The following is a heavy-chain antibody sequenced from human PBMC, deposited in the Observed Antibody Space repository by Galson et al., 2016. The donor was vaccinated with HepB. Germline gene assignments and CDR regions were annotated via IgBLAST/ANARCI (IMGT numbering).Heavy chain of an antibody. CDR1: GFTFSTYG. V-gene: IGHV3-33*01. CDR2: IWFDGPNK. Sequence: SLRLSCAASGFTFSTYGMQWVRQAPGKGLEWVAVIWFDGPNKDFADSMKGRFTISRDNSKNTLYLQMNSLRAEDTAVYYCARDRPDCTNGVCSTHLYYYYHGMDVWGQGTTVTVSS. CDR3: ARDRPDCTNGVCSTHLYYYYHGMDV. J-gene: IGHJ6*02. D-gene: IGHD2-8*01.